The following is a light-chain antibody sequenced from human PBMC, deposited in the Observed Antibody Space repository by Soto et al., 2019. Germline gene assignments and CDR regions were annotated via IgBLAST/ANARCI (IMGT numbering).Light chain of an antibody. V-gene: IGKV1-5*01. CDR1: QSIGRW. Sequence: DIQMTQSPSTLSAFVGDRVTITCRASQSIGRWLAWYQQKPGTAPKFLIYDASTLESGVPSRFSGSGFGTEFSLTISSLQPDDFATYYCQQYNSYSFGQGTKVDIK. J-gene: IGKJ1*01. CDR2: DAS. CDR3: QQYNSYS.